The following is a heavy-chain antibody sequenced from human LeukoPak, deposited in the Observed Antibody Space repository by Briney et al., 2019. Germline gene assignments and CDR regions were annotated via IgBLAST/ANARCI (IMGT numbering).Heavy chain of an antibody. J-gene: IGHJ4*02. Sequence: PGGSLRLSCAASGFTFSNAWMSWLRQAPGKGLAWVSYIRYDGNNKYYGDSVKGRLTVSRDNSKNTLYLQMNSLRVEDTAVYYCARTYTPDYWGQGTLVTVSS. V-gene: IGHV3-30*02. D-gene: IGHD2-2*02. CDR3: ARTYTPDY. CDR1: GFTFSNAW. CDR2: IRYDGNNK.